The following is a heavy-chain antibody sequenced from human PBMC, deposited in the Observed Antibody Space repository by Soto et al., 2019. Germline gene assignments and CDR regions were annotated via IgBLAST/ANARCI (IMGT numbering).Heavy chain of an antibody. J-gene: IGHJ4*02. D-gene: IGHD1-7*01. V-gene: IGHV4-39*01. CDR3: ARSLTSFNWNFYD. CDR2: IHYSGST. CDR1: GGSISSSSFY. Sequence: QLQLQESGQRLVKPSEALSLTCTVSGGSISSSSFYWGWIRQPPGKGLEWIGGIHYSGSTHYNPSLKSRVTISVDTSRNQFSLELSSVTAADTAMYYCARSLTSFNWNFYDWGQGTLVTVSS.